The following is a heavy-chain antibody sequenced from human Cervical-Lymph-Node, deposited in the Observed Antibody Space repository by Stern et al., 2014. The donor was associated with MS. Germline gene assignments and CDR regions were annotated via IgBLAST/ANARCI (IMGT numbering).Heavy chain of an antibody. V-gene: IGHV5-51*01. J-gene: IGHJ4*02. CDR1: GYTFTSYW. CDR3: ARQRYFGY. Sequence: VQLVESGAEVKRPGESLKISCQASGYTFTSYWIGWVRQMPGKGLEWIAIIFPGGSDIRYSPSFQGQVTISADKSSSTAYLQWNNLKASDTAIYYCARQRYFGYGGQGTLVTVSS. CDR2: IFPGGSDI.